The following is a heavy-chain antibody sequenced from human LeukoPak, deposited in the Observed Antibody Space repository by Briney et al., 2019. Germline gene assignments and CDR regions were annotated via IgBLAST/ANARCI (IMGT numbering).Heavy chain of an antibody. J-gene: IGHJ4*02. CDR2: INHSGST. V-gene: IGHV4-34*01. D-gene: IGHD3-22*01. CDR3: AKHEGSYYDKSGYTFDF. Sequence: SETLSLTCAVYGGSFSGYYWSWIRQPPGKGLEWIGEINHSGSTNYNPSLKSRVTLSVDTSKNQFSLKLSSVTAADRAVYYCAKHEGSYYDKSGYTFDFWGLGTLVTVSS. CDR1: GGSFSGYY.